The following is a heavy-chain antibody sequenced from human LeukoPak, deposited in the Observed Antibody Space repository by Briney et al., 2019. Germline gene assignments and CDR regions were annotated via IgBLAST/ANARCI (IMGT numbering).Heavy chain of an antibody. CDR1: GYTFTSYD. V-gene: IGHV1-8*01. D-gene: IGHD4-17*01. J-gene: IGHJ6*03. CDR2: MNPNSGNT. CDR3: AKELGDYGDWSTYYMDV. Sequence: ASVKVSCKASGYTFTSYDINWVRQATGQGLEWMGWMNPNSGNTGYAQKFQGRVTMTRNTSISTACMELSSLRAEDTAVYYCAKELGDYGDWSTYYMDVWGKGTTVTVSS.